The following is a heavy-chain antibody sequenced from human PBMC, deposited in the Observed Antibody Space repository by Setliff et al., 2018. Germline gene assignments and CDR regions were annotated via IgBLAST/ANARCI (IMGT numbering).Heavy chain of an antibody. J-gene: IGHJ3*02. V-gene: IGHV4-4*08. Sequence: PSETLSLTCTVSGGSIRNYYWIWIRQPPGKGLEWIGYIQTGGSTNYNPSLKSRVNISVDTSKKQFSLKLSSVTAADTAVYYCARGGGRIRQLGATGVHTFDIWGQGTVVTVSS. CDR2: IQTGGST. CDR1: GGSIRNYY. D-gene: IGHD1-26*01. CDR3: ARGGGRIRQLGATGVHTFDI.